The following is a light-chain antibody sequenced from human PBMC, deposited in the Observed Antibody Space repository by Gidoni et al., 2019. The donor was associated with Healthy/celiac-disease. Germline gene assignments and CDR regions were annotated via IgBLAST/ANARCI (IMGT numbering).Light chain of an antibody. Sequence: DIQMTQSPSSLSASVGDRVTITCRASQSISSYLNWYQQKPGKAPKLLIDAASSWQSGVPSRCSGSGSGTDFTLTISSLQPEDFATYYCQQSYSTLWTFGQGTKVEIK. V-gene: IGKV1-39*01. CDR3: QQSYSTLWT. J-gene: IGKJ1*01. CDR1: QSISSY. CDR2: AAS.